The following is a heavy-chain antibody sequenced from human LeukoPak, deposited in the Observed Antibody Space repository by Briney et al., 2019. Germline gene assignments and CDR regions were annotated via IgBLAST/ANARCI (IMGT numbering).Heavy chain of an antibody. D-gene: IGHD6-13*01. Sequence: PSETLSLTCTVSGGSISSSSYYWGWIRQPPGKGPEWIGSIYYSGSTYYNPSLKSRVTISVDTSKNQFSLKLSSVTAADTAVYYCATHFRAAAGRGFDYWGQGTLVTVSS. CDR1: GGSISSSSYY. CDR3: ATHFRAAAGRGFDY. J-gene: IGHJ4*02. V-gene: IGHV4-39*01. CDR2: IYYSGST.